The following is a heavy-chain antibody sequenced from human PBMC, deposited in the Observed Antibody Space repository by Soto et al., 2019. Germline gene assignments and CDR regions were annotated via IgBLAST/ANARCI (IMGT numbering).Heavy chain of an antibody. D-gene: IGHD3-10*01. CDR3: ATSFGSGYRAFDY. CDR2: IIPYLSVS. V-gene: IGHV1-69*02. J-gene: IGHJ4*02. CDR1: GDTFNFYT. Sequence: QVQLVQSGAEVKKPGSSLRVSCKASGDTFNFYTINWVRQAPGLGLEWLGRIIPYLSVSNYAQKFQGRVTITADKSADPAYMEVRSLGSEDTAMSYCATSFGSGYRAFDYWGQGALVTVSS.